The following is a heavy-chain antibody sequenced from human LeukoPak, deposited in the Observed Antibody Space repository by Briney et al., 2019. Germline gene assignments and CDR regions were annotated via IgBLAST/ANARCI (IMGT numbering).Heavy chain of an antibody. Sequence: PGGSLRLSCAASGFTFSSYWMHWVRQAPGKGLEWVSGISWNSGSIGYADSVKGRFTISRDNAKNSLYLQMNSLRAEDTALYYCAKVMVAGTYYYYMDVWGKGTTVTISS. CDR2: ISWNSGSI. J-gene: IGHJ6*03. CDR3: AKVMVAGTYYYYMDV. D-gene: IGHD6-19*01. CDR1: GFTFSSYW. V-gene: IGHV3-9*01.